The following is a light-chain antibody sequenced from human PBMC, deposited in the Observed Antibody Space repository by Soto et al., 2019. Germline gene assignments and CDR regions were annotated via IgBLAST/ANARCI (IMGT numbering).Light chain of an antibody. J-gene: IGKJ5*01. CDR1: QSISSK. Sequence: EIVMTQSPATLSVSPGVRATLSCRASQSISSKVGWYQQKPGQAPRLLSYGASTRATGVPPRFSGSGSGTEFTLTISSLQSEDFAVYYCQQYNIWSSITFGQGTRLEIK. V-gene: IGKV3-15*01. CDR3: QQYNIWSSIT. CDR2: GAS.